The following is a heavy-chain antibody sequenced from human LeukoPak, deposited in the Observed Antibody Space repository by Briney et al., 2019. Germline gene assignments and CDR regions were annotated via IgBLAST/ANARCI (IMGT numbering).Heavy chain of an antibody. CDR3: AKDPPAY. CDR1: GFTVSSNY. CDR2: ISGSSGST. V-gene: IGHV3-23*01. Sequence: PGGSLRLSCAASGFTVSSNYMSWVRQAPGKGLEWASGISGSSGSTYYADSVKGRFTISRDNSKNTLYLQMNSLRAEDTAVYYCAKDPPAYWGQGTLVTVSS. J-gene: IGHJ4*02.